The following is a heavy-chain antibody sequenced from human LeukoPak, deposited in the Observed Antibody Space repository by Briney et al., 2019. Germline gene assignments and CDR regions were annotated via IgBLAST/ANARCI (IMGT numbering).Heavy chain of an antibody. J-gene: IGHJ3*02. D-gene: IGHD6-19*01. CDR2: ISYDGSNK. V-gene: IGHV3-30*18. CDR1: GFTFSSYG. Sequence: GGSLRLSCAASGFTFSSYGMHWVRQAPGKGLEWVAVISYDGSNKYYADSVKGRLTISRDNSKNTLYLQMNSLRAEDTAVYYCAKDSGDSSGWSSAFDIWGQGTMVTVSS. CDR3: AKDSGDSSGWSSAFDI.